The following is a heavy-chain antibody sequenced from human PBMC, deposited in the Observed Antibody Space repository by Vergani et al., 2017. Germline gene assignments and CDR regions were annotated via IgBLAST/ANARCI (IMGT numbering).Heavy chain of an antibody. V-gene: IGHV3-30*02. J-gene: IGHJ6*02. D-gene: IGHD2-2*01. CDR2: LRYDGSNE. CDR3: ANSYCSSRSCYAFYGMEV. CDR1: GFSFSTYG. Sequence: QVQLVESGGGVVQPGGSLRLSCAASGFSFSTYGMHWVRQAPGRGLEWVAFLRYDGSNEYYGDAVKGRFIISRDNSKNMLSLEMHSLRPEDTAVYYCANSYCSSRSCYAFYGMEVWGQGTTVTVSS.